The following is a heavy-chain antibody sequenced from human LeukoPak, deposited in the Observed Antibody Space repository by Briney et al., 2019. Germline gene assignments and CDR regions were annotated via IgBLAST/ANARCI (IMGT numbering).Heavy chain of an antibody. CDR3: ARESTIFGGVRYFDY. V-gene: IGHV4-34*01. Sequence: SESLTLTCAVYAGSFSGCYLGCLRQPRGRGLESLGEINHSGSTNYNPSLKSRVTISVDTSKNQFSLKLSSVTAADTAAYYCARESTIFGGVRYFDYWGQGTLVTVSS. CDR1: AGSFSGCY. D-gene: IGHD3-3*01. CDR2: INHSGST. J-gene: IGHJ4*02.